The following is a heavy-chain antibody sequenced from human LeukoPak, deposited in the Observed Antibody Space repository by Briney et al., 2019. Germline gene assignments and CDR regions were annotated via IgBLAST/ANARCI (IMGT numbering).Heavy chain of an antibody. CDR2: IVPILGIA. CDR3: ARDQGDNSYGYFAIWYAFDV. Sequence: SVKVSCKASGGSFNNYAISWVRQAPGQGLEWMGRIVPILGIANYAQEFQGRLIITADKATSSAYMELSSLRSEDTAVYYCARDQGDNSYGYFAIWYAFDVWGQGTMVTVSS. J-gene: IGHJ3*01. CDR1: GGSFNNYA. V-gene: IGHV1-69*04. D-gene: IGHD5-18*01.